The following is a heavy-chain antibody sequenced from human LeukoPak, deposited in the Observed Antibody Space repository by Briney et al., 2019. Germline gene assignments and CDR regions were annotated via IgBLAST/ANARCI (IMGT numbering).Heavy chain of an antibody. CDR1: GFIFSSYW. Sequence: PGGSLRLSCAASGFIFSSYWMHWVRHAPGKGLAWVSRINTDGSSTSYADSVKGRFTISRDNAKNTLYLQMNSLRAEDTAIYYCAKEYTGTFSPFPSYFDNWGQGTLVTVSS. D-gene: IGHD1-26*01. CDR2: INTDGSST. V-gene: IGHV3-74*01. CDR3: AKEYTGTFSPFPSYFDN. J-gene: IGHJ4*02.